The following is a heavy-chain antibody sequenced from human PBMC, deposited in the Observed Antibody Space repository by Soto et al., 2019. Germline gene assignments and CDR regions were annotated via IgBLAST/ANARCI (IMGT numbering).Heavy chain of an antibody. CDR1: GFTFDDDG. CDR3: ARRLRNYYGSGSYYWGAFDI. Sequence: PGGSLRLSCAASGFTFDDDGMSWVRQAPGKGLEWVSGINWNGGSTGYADSVKGRFTISRDNAKNSLYLQMNSLRAEDTALYHCARRLRNYYGSGSYYWGAFDIWGQGTMVTVSS. D-gene: IGHD3-10*01. V-gene: IGHV3-20*01. CDR2: INWNGGST. J-gene: IGHJ3*02.